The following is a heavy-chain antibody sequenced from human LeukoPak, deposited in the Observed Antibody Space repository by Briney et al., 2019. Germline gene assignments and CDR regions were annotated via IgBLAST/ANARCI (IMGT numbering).Heavy chain of an antibody. V-gene: IGHV4-59*13. CDR1: GASIIPCC. Sequence: SETLSLTCTVSGASIIPCCWTWIRKPQGKGLGWIRHICYSGSTKYDASIKSRVTMSVDTSKNQSSLKLRSVTTAATGVYYCARAPGLMTGYRRFDNWGDGSL. D-gene: IGHD3-9*01. CDR3: ARAPGLMTGYRRFDN. CDR2: ICYSGST. J-gene: IGHJ4*03.